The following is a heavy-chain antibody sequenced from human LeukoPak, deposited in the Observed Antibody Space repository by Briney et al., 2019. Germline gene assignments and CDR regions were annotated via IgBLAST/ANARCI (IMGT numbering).Heavy chain of an antibody. CDR2: FDAEDGET. D-gene: IGHD5-24*01. CDR1: GYTLTELS. J-gene: IGHJ6*01. Sequence: SSVKVSCKCSGYTLTELSRHWVRQPPGKDREWMGGFDAEDGETVYAHNFQGRVTMTEATSTDPAYMELSSLRSEQTAVYYCATDGYNRNAKTVNYGMAVWGEGTTVTVSS. V-gene: IGHV1-24*01. CDR3: ATDGYNRNAKTVNYGMAV.